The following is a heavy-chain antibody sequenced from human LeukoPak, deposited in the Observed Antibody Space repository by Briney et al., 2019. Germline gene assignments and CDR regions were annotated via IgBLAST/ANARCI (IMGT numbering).Heavy chain of an antibody. CDR3: TTGPF. Sequence: GGSLRLSCAASGFTFTNAWMTWVRQAPGKGLEWVGRIKTKTDGETTDYAAPVKGRFTISRDDSRNTLHLQMNSLKTDDTAVYYCTTGPFWGQGTLVTVSS. V-gene: IGHV3-15*01. CDR1: GFTFTNAW. CDR2: IKTKTDGETT. J-gene: IGHJ4*02.